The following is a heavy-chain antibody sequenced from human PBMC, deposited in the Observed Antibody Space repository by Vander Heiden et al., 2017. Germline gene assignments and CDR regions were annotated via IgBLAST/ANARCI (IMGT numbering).Heavy chain of an antibody. CDR1: DGPNSSRRYY. D-gene: IGHD4-17*01. CDR2: IYYSGST. J-gene: IGHJ4*02. Sequence: QLQLQESGPGLVKPSETLSLPCPVSDGPNSSRRYYWGWIRQPPGKGLEWVGTIYYSGSTYYNPSLKRRVTISVDTSKNQFSLKLNSVTAADTAVYYCARGPTVNYFDYWGQGTLVTVSS. CDR3: ARGPTVNYFDY. V-gene: IGHV4-39*01.